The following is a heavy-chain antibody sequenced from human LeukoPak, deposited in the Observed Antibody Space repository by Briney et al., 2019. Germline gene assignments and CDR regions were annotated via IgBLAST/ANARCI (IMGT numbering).Heavy chain of an antibody. D-gene: IGHD3-22*01. CDR3: ARRNHYDSKEIDY. V-gene: IGHV1-69*01. CDR1: GGTFSSYA. CDR2: IIPIFGTA. J-gene: IGHJ4*02. Sequence: SVKVSCKASGGTFSSYAISWVRQAPGQGLEWMGGIIPIFGTANYAQKFQGRVTITADESTSTAYMELSSLRSEDTAVYYCARRNHYDSKEIDYWGQGTLVTVSS.